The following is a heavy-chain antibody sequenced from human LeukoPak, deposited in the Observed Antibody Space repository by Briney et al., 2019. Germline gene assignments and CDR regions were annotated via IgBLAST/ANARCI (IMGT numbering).Heavy chain of an antibody. D-gene: IGHD5-18*01. J-gene: IGHJ4*02. V-gene: IGHV1-24*01. CDR1: GYTLTGLS. Sequence: ASVKVSCKVSGYTLTGLSMHWVRQAPGKGLEWMGGFDPEDGETIYAQKFQGRVTMTEDTSTDTAYMELSSLRSEDTAVYYCATDQKYTGEFDYWGQGTLVTVSS. CDR3: ATDQKYTGEFDY. CDR2: FDPEDGET.